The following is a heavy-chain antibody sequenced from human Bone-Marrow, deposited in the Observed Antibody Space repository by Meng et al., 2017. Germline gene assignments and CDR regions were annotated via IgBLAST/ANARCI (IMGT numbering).Heavy chain of an antibody. J-gene: IGHJ5*02. CDR1: GGSISSSSYY. CDR3: ARDCPSPFRWFDP. V-gene: IGHV4-39*07. CDR2: IYYSGST. Sequence: QLHASGPGLVKPSETPSLPCTVSGGSISSSSYYWGWIRQPPGKGLEWIGSIYYSGSTYYNPSLKSRVTISVDTSKNQFSLKLSPVTAADTAVYYCARDCPSPFRWFDPWGQGTLVTVSS.